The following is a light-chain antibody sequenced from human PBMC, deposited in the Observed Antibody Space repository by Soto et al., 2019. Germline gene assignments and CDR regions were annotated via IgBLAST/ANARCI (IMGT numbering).Light chain of an antibody. J-gene: IGKJ2*01. V-gene: IGKV1-39*01. CDR3: QASHST. CDR2: AAS. Sequence: DAQMTQSPSSLSASVGDSVTITCRASQSIGTYLDWYQHKPGKAPKLLIYAASSLQSGVPSRFNGSGSGTDFTLTISSLQPEDFATYYCQASHSTFGQGTKLEIK. CDR1: QSIGTY.